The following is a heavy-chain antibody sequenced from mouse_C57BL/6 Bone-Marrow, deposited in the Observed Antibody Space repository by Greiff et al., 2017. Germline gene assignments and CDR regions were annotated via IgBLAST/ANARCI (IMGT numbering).Heavy chain of an antibody. Sequence: QLQQPGAELVKPGASVKLSCKASGYTFTSYWMQWVKQRPGQGLEWIGEIDPSDSYANYNQQFKGKATLTVDTSSSTAYMQLSSLTSEDSAVYYCASSSGDYFDYWGQGTTLTVSS. J-gene: IGHJ2*01. CDR1: GYTFTSYW. CDR2: IDPSDSYA. CDR3: ASSSGDYFDY. D-gene: IGHD1-1*01. V-gene: IGHV1-50*01.